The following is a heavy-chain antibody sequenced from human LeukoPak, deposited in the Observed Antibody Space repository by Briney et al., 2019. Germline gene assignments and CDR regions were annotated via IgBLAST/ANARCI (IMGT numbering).Heavy chain of an antibody. CDR2: IYTSGST. J-gene: IGHJ4*02. Sequence: SETLSLTCTVSGGSISSYYWSWIRQPAGKGLVWIGRIYTSGSTNYNPSLKSRVTMSVDTSKNQFSLKLSSVTAADTAVYYCARDYYDSSGTYYFDYWGQGTLVTVSS. V-gene: IGHV4-4*07. CDR3: ARDYYDSSGTYYFDY. D-gene: IGHD3-22*01. CDR1: GGSISSYY.